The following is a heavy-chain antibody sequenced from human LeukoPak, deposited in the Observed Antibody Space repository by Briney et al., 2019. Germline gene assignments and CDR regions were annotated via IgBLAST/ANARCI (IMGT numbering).Heavy chain of an antibody. J-gene: IGHJ3*02. D-gene: IGHD2-15*01. Sequence: KASETLSLTCAVCGGYFSGYYWSWIRQPPGKGLEWIGEINHSGSTNYNPSLKSRVTISVDTSKNQFSLKLSSVTAADTAVYYCARGCGYCSGGSRGAFDIWGQGTMVTVSS. V-gene: IGHV4-34*01. CDR2: INHSGST. CDR3: ARGCGYCSGGSRGAFDI. CDR1: GGYFSGYY.